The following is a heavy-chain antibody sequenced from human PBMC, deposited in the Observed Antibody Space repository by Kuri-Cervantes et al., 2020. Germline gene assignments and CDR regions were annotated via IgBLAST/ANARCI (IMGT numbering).Heavy chain of an antibody. CDR1: GFTFSIYW. D-gene: IGHD3-10*01. CDR2: IKQDGSEK. V-gene: IGHV3-7*01. J-gene: IGHJ4*02. Sequence: GGSLRLACAASGFTFSIYWMSWVRQAPGKGLEWVANIKQDGSEKYYVNSVKGLFTISRDNAKNSLYLQMNSLRAEDTAVYYCARGVLWFGEPYYFDSWGQGTLVTVSS. CDR3: ARGVLWFGEPYYFDS.